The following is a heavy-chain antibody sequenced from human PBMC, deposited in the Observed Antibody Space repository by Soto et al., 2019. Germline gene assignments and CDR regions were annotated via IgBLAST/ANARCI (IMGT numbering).Heavy chain of an antibody. Sequence: GGSLRLSCAASGFSFKFSNAWMNWVRQAPGKGLEWVGRIKSKADGDTTDYAAPVKGRFTIFRDDLGNTLYLRMSSLKTEDTAVYYCSTYFPDSSSGSYYYFDSWGQGTXVTVSS. J-gene: IGHJ4*02. V-gene: IGHV3-15*07. D-gene: IGHD1-26*01. CDR3: STYFPDSSSGSYYYFDS. CDR2: IKSKADGDTT. CDR1: GFSFKFSNAW.